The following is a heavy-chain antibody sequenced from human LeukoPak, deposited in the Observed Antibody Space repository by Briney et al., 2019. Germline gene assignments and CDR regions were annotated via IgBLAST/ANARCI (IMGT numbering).Heavy chain of an antibody. CDR1: GFTFSSYA. V-gene: IGHV3-64D*09. CDR2: ISSNGDST. CDR3: VRKCYFYSRMDV. J-gene: IGHJ6*02. Sequence: GGSLRLSCSASGFTFSSYAMHWVRQAPGKGLEYVSAISSNGDSTYYADSVKGRFTISRDNSKNTLYLQMSSLRAEDTAVFYCVRKCYFYSRMDVWGQGTTVTVSS.